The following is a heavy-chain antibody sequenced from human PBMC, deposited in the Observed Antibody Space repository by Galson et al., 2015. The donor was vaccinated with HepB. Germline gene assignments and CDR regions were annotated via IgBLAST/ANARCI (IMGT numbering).Heavy chain of an antibody. CDR2: ISAYNGDT. Sequence: SVKVSCKASGYTFTSYGISWVRQAPGQGLEWMGWISAYNGDTDYAQKLQGRVTMTTDTSTSTAYMELRSLRSDDTAVYYCARVPRSISAYYSSNWFDPWGQGTLVTVSS. V-gene: IGHV1-18*04. CDR3: ARVPRSISAYYSSNWFDP. J-gene: IGHJ5*02. CDR1: GYTFTSYG. D-gene: IGHD3-22*01.